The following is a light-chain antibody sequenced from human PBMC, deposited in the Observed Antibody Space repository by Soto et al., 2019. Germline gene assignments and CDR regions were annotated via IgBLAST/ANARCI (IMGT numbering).Light chain of an antibody. CDR3: QQYNNWPQT. Sequence: EIVMTQSPATLSVSPGERATLSCRASQSISSDLAWYQHKPGQAPRLLIYGASTRATGIPGSFSGSGSGTEFTLTISSLQSEDFAVYYCQQYNNWPQTFGQGTKVDIK. CDR2: GAS. V-gene: IGKV3-15*01. J-gene: IGKJ1*01. CDR1: QSISSD.